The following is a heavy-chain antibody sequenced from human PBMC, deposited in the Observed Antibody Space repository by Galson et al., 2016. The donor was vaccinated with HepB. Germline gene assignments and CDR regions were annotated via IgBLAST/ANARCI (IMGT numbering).Heavy chain of an antibody. CDR2: IIPIFGTA. D-gene: IGHD1-26*01. CDR1: GGTFSNYA. CDR3: ARDSGIVGDPKYYCDY. Sequence: SVKVSCKASGGTFSNYAISWVRQAPGQGLEWMGGIIPIFGTANYAQRFQGRVTITADESTNTAYMELSSLRSEDTAVYYCARDSGIVGDPKYYCDYWGQGTLVTVSS. V-gene: IGHV1-69*13. J-gene: IGHJ4*02.